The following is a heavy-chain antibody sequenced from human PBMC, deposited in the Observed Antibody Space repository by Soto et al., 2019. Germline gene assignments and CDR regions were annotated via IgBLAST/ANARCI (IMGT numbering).Heavy chain of an antibody. D-gene: IGHD6-13*01. CDR2: VYYTGTT. V-gene: IGHV4-59*01. Sequence: QVQLQESGPGLLKPSETLSLTSTVSGGSISSYFYIWVRQPPGKGLEWIGSVYYTGTTDYNPSLKSRVTISVDTSKTQFSLNLMSVTAADTAVYYCARDLAAVPRPFDYWGRGTLVIVSS. CDR3: ARDLAAVPRPFDY. J-gene: IGHJ4*02. CDR1: GGSISSYF.